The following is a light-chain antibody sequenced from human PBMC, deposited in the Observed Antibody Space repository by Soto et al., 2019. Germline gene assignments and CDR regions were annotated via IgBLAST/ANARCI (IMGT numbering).Light chain of an antibody. Sequence: QSVLTQPPSASGTPWQRVTISCSGSNSNIGSNTVNWYQQLPGTAPKLLIYSNNQRPSGVPDRFSGSKSGTSASLAISGLQSEDEADYYCAAWDDNLNGPHWVFGGGTKVTVL. CDR3: AAWDDNLNGPHWV. CDR1: NSNIGSNT. J-gene: IGLJ3*02. CDR2: SNN. V-gene: IGLV1-44*01.